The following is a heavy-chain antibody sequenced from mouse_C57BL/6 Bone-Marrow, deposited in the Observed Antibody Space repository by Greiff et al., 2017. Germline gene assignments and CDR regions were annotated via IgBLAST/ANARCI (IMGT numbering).Heavy chain of an antibody. CDR2: INPGSGGT. Sequence: QVQLQQSGAELVRPGTSVKVSCKASGYAFTNYLIEWVKQRPGQGLEWIGVINPGSGGTNYNEKFKGKGTLTADKSSSTAYMQLSSLTSEDSAVYFCAREGAAQAYYFDYWGQGTTLTVSS. V-gene: IGHV1-54*01. CDR3: AREGAAQAYYFDY. CDR1: GYAFTNYL. D-gene: IGHD3-2*02. J-gene: IGHJ2*01.